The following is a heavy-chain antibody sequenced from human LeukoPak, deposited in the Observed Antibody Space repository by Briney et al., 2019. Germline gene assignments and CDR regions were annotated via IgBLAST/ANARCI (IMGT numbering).Heavy chain of an antibody. CDR2: INHSGST. J-gene: IGHJ4*02. CDR1: GGSFSGYY. V-gene: IGHV4-34*01. D-gene: IGHD6-13*01. Sequence: SETLSLTCAVYGGSFSGYYWSWIRQPPGKGLEWIGEINHSGSTNYNPSPKSRVTISVDTSKNQFSLKLSSVTAADTAVYYCASFSSWYYFDYWGQGTLVTVSS. CDR3: ASFSSWYYFDY.